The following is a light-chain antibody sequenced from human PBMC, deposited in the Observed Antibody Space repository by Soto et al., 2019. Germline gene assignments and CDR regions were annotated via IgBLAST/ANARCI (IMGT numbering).Light chain of an antibody. J-gene: IGKJ3*01. V-gene: IGKV1-5*03. Sequence: DIQMTQSPSTLSASVGDRLSITCRASQIITNWLAWYQQKPGKAPKLLIYKASSLQSEVPSRFSGSASGPEFTLTISGLQPDDFATYYCQQYHSYPFTFGPGTKVDIK. CDR1: QIITNW. CDR2: KAS. CDR3: QQYHSYPFT.